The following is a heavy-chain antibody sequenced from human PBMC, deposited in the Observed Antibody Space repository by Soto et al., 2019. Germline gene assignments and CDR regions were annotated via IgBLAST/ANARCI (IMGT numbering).Heavy chain of an antibody. CDR2: ISAYNGNT. Sequence: QVQLVQSGAEVKKPGASVKVSCKASGYTFTSYGISWVRQAPGQGLEWMGWISAYNGNTNYAQKLQGRVTMTTDTSTSTAYMELRGLRSDDTAVYYCARLRYYDFWSAYHIQDYWGQGTLVTVSS. J-gene: IGHJ4*02. CDR1: GYTFTSYG. D-gene: IGHD3-3*01. V-gene: IGHV1-18*01. CDR3: ARLRYYDFWSAYHIQDY.